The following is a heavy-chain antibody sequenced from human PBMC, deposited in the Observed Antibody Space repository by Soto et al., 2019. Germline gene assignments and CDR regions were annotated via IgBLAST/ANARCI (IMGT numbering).Heavy chain of an antibody. CDR1: GGTFSTYA. CDR2: IIPLFGTA. CDR3: WIATLARYSSSSFDY. J-gene: IGHJ4*02. D-gene: IGHD6-6*01. Sequence: QVQLVQSGAEVKKPGSSVKVSCKASGGTFSTYAIDWVRQAPGQGLEWMGGIIPLFGTAKYAQNFQGRITITADESTNTAYMELRSLRSEDTAVYYCWIATLARYSSSSFDYWGQGTLVTVSS. V-gene: IGHV1-69*01.